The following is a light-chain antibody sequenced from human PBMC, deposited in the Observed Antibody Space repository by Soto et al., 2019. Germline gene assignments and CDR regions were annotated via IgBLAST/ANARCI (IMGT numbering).Light chain of an antibody. CDR3: SSFRSTSTLYV. Sequence: QSALTQPASVSGSPGQSITISCTGNSSDVGAYNYVSWYQQHPGKAPKLMIYDVSNRPSGVSNRFSGSKSGNTASLTISGFQAEDEADYYCSSFRSTSTLYVFGTGTKVTVL. V-gene: IGLV2-14*01. CDR2: DVS. J-gene: IGLJ1*01. CDR1: SSDVGAYNY.